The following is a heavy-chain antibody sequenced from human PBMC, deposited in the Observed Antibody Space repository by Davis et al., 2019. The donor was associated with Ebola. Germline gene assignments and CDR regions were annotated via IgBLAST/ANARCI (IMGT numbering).Heavy chain of an antibody. V-gene: IGHV3-21*01. Sequence: GESLKISCAASGFTFSSNSMNWVRQAPGKGLEWVSFISSSSNYIYYADSVKGGFTVSRDNAKNSLYLQMNSLRAEDTAVYYCVRDPALVVTGGGWFFGLWGRGTLVTASS. CDR1: GFTFSSNS. J-gene: IGHJ2*01. CDR3: VRDPALVVTGGGWFFGL. CDR2: ISSSSNYI. D-gene: IGHD2-21*02.